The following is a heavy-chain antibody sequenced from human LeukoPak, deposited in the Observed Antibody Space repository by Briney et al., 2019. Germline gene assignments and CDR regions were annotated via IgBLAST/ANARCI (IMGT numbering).Heavy chain of an antibody. Sequence: SETLSLTCTVSGGSMSGYYWSWIRQPPGKGLEWIGYIYYVGNTNYNPSLKSRVTISVDTSKNQFSLTLSSVTAADTAVYYCTREGYYGSGSSRFDYWGQGTLVTVSS. V-gene: IGHV4-59*01. J-gene: IGHJ4*02. CDR1: GGSMSGYY. CDR3: TREGYYGSGSSRFDY. D-gene: IGHD3-10*01. CDR2: IYYVGNT.